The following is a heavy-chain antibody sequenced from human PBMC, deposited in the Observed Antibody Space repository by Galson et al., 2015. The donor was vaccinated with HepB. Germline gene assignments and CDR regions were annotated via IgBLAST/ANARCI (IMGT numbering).Heavy chain of an antibody. CDR3: ARDGYDSSGYYQTRAFDI. V-gene: IGHV3-33*08. CDR1: GFTFSSYG. D-gene: IGHD3-22*01. CDR2: IWYDGSNK. Sequence: SLRLSCAASGFTFSSYGMHWVRQASGKGLEWVAVIWYDGSNKYYADSVKGRFTISRDNSKNTLYLQMNSLRAEDTAVYYCARDGYDSSGYYQTRAFDIWGQGTMVTVSS. J-gene: IGHJ3*02.